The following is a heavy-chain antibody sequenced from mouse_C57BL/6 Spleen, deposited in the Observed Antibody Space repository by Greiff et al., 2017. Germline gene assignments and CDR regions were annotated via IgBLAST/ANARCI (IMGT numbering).Heavy chain of an antibody. D-gene: IGHD2-4*01. J-gene: IGHJ2*01. CDR1: GYTFTSYG. CDR3: ARSGGLRRFDY. CDR2: IYPRSGNT. V-gene: IGHV1-81*01. Sequence: QVHVKQSGAELARPGASVKLSCKASGYTFTSYGISWVKQRTGQGLEWIGEIYPRSGNTYYNEKFKGKATLTADKSSSTAYMELRSLTSEDSAVYFCARSGGLRRFDYWGQGTTLTVSS.